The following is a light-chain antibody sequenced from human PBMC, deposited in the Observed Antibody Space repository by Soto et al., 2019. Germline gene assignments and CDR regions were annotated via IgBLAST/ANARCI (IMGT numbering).Light chain of an antibody. CDR2: DAS. CDR1: QSISSW. J-gene: IGKJ1*01. Sequence: DIQMTQSPSTLSASVGDRVTITCRARQSISSWLAWYQQKPGKAPKLLIYDASILESGVPSRFIGSGSGTEFTLTISSLQPDDFATYYCQQYNSYRTFGQGTKVEIK. CDR3: QQYNSYRT. V-gene: IGKV1-5*01.